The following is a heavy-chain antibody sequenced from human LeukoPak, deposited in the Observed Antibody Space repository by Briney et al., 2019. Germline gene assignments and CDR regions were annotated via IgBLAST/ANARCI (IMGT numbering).Heavy chain of an antibody. D-gene: IGHD6-6*01. CDR1: GGSISSGAYY. Sequence: SETLSLTCTVSGGSISSGAYYWSWIRQPPGKGLEWIGHIYHSGSIYYNPSLKSRFTISIDRSKNHFSLKLSSMTAADTAVYYCAASSAFEFITSSVAFDLWGQGTMVTVSS. CDR2: IYHSGSI. J-gene: IGHJ3*01. V-gene: IGHV4-30-2*01. CDR3: AASSAFEFITSSVAFDL.